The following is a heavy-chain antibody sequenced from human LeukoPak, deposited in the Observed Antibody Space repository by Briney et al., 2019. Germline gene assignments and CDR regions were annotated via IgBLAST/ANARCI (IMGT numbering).Heavy chain of an antibody. Sequence: SETLSLTCTVSGGSISSSSYYWGWIRQSPGKGLEWIGSIYYSGSAYYNPSLKSRVTISVDTSKNQFSLNLSSVTAADTAVYYCARDQDPSGGPHLRFLEWFGFDPWGQGTLVTVSS. CDR1: GGSISSSSYY. V-gene: IGHV4-39*07. CDR2: IYYSGSA. J-gene: IGHJ5*02. D-gene: IGHD3-3*01. CDR3: ARDQDPSGGPHLRFLEWFGFDP.